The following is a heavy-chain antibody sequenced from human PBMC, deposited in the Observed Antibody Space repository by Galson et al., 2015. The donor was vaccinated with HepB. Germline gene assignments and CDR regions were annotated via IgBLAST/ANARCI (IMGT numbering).Heavy chain of an antibody. Sequence: SLRLSCAASGFPFNTFAMTWVRQAPGKGLEWVSVITGGGEHTYHADSVKGRLSISRDNTRNTLFLHMKSLRVDDTATYYCAKGYGYCEAWGQGTLVTVS. CDR1: GFPFNTFA. D-gene: IGHD5-24*01. CDR2: ITGGGEHT. CDR3: AKGYGYCEA. J-gene: IGHJ4*02. V-gene: IGHV3-23*01.